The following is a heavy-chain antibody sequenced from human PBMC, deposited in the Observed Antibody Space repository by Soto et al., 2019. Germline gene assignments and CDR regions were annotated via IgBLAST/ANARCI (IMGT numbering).Heavy chain of an antibody. CDR1: GRSFSGYY. V-gene: IGHV4-34*01. J-gene: IGHJ6*03. CDR2: INHSGST. CDR3: ARSPYMDV. Sequence: QVQLQQWGAGLLKPSETLSLTCAVYGRSFSGYYWSWIRQSPGKGLEWIGEINHSGSTNYNPSLKSRVTILIDAPKNHFSLKMSSVTAADTAVYYCARSPYMDVWGKGTTVIVSS.